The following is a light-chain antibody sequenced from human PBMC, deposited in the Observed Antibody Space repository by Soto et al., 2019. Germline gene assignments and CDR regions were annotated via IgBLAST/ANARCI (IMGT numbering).Light chain of an antibody. J-gene: IGLJ1*01. CDR3: SSYTTSSTYV. CDR2: DVS. Sequence: QSVLTQPASVSGYPGQSITISCTGASSDVGANNYVAWCQQHPGKGPKILIYDVSNRPSGFSSRFSGSKSGNTASLTISGLRAEDEADYFCSSYTTSSTYVFGTGTKVTVL. V-gene: IGLV2-14*01. CDR1: SSDVGANNY.